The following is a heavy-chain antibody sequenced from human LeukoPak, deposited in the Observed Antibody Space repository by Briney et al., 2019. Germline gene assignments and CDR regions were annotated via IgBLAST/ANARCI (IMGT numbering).Heavy chain of an antibody. D-gene: IGHD1-7*01. Sequence: KPSETLSLTCTVSGYSISSGYYWGWIRQPPGKGLEWIGSIYHSGSTYYNPSLKSRVTISVDTSKNQFSLKLSSVTAADTAVYYCARGTLELRYWGQGTLVTVSS. J-gene: IGHJ4*02. CDR1: GYSISSGYY. V-gene: IGHV4-38-2*02. CDR3: ARGTLELRY. CDR2: IYHSGST.